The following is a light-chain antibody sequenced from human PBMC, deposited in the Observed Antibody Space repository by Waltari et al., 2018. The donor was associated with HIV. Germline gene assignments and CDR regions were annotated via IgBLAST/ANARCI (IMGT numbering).Light chain of an antibody. V-gene: IGLV2-14*01. CDR2: EVS. Sequence: QSALTQPASVSGSPGQSISISCTGTNSDVGGFKFVSWYQQHPGKAPKLIIYEVSNRPSGISNRFSGSKSGKTASLTISGLQAEDEADYYCSSYRSNAFVIFGGGTKLTVL. CDR3: SSYRSNAFVI. CDR1: NSDVGGFKF. J-gene: IGLJ2*01.